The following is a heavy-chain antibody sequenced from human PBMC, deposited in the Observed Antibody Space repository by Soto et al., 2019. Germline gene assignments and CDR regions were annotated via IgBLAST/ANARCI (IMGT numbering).Heavy chain of an antibody. CDR2: INPYNGNR. CDR3: ARDRLRGFDSSGFYS. Sequence: QVQLVQSGAELRKPGASVKVSCQTFGYSFSYYGVNWVRQAPGQGLEWMGWINPYNGNRNYAQKFEDRVTMTAAASTTTLSLELRSLKSDDTAIYYCARDRLRGFDSSGFYSWGQGTLVTVSS. D-gene: IGHD3-22*01. J-gene: IGHJ4*02. CDR1: GYSFSYYG. V-gene: IGHV1-18*04.